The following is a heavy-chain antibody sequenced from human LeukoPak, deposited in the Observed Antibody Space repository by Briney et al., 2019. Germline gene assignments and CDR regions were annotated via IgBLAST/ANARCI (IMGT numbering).Heavy chain of an antibody. CDR2: IYYSGST. CDR3: ARRRRLAVAGIFDY. J-gene: IGHJ4*02. V-gene: IGHV4-39*07. Sequence: SETLSLTCTVSGGSISSSSYYWGWIRQPPGKGLEWIGSIYYSGSTYYNPSLKSRVTISVDTSKNQFSLKLSSVTAADTAVYYCARRRRLAVAGIFDYWGQGTLVTVSS. D-gene: IGHD6-19*01. CDR1: GGSISSSSYY.